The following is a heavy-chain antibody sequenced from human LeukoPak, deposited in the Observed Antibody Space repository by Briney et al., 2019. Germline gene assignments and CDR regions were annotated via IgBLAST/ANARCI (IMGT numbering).Heavy chain of an antibody. CDR2: IYPGDSDT. Sequence: GESLKISCKGSGFNFGNYWIGWVRQMPGKGPEWMGIIYPGDSDTRYSPSFQGQVTISADKSISTAYLQWSSLKASDTAMYYCARHLRLWQNWFDPWGQGTLVTASS. J-gene: IGHJ5*02. D-gene: IGHD5-18*01. V-gene: IGHV5-51*01. CDR3: ARHLRLWQNWFDP. CDR1: GFNFGNYW.